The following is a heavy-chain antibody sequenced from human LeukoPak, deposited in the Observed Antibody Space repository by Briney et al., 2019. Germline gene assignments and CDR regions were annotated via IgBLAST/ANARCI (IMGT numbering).Heavy chain of an antibody. V-gene: IGHV3-48*03. CDR3: AREGWGLSVADAFDI. CDR2: ISGGGTTI. Sequence: GGSLRLSCAASGFTFSSYEMNWVRQAPGKGLEWVSYISGGGTTIYLADSVKGRFAISRDNAKNSLYLQMNSLRAEDTAVYYCAREGWGLSVADAFDIWGQGTMVTVSS. J-gene: IGHJ3*02. D-gene: IGHD1-26*01. CDR1: GFTFSSYE.